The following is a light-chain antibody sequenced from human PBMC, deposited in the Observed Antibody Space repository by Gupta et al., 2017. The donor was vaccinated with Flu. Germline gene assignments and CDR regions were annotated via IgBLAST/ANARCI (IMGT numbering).Light chain of an antibody. Sequence: DIVMTQSPDSLAVSLGERATINCKSSQSVLYTSNNKNYLAWYQQKPGQPPNLLIYWASTRESGVPDRFSGSGSGTDFTLTISGLQAEDVAVYYCQQYYSTPPTFGGGTKVEIK. CDR3: QQYYSTPPT. V-gene: IGKV4-1*01. CDR1: QSVLYTSNNKNY. J-gene: IGKJ4*01. CDR2: WAS.